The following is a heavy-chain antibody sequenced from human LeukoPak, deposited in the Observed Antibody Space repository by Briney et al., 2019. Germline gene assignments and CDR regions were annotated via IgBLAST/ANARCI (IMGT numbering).Heavy chain of an antibody. J-gene: IGHJ4*02. CDR1: GGSISSGDYD. CDR3: ARAVYYYDSSGYFPYFDY. Sequence: PSETLSLTCTVSGGSISSGDYDWSWLRQPPGKGLEWIGDIYYTGSTNYTPSLKSLLTISVDTSKNHFSLKLSSVTAADTAVYYCARAVYYYDSSGYFPYFDYWGQGTLVTVSS. D-gene: IGHD3-22*01. V-gene: IGHV4-61*03. CDR2: IYYTGST.